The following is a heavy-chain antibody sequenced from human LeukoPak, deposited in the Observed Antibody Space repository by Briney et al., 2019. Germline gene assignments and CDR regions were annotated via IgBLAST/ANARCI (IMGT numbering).Heavy chain of an antibody. CDR2: INPSGGST. CDR3: ARERYYYDSSGYSYYFDY. D-gene: IGHD3-22*01. V-gene: IGHV1-46*01. CDR1: GYTFTSYY. Sequence: GASVKVSCKASGYTFTSYYMHWVRQAPGQGLEWTGIINPSGGSTSYAQKFQGRVTMTRDTSTSTVYMELSSLRSEDTAVYYCARERYYYDSSGYSYYFDYWGQGTLVTVSS. J-gene: IGHJ4*02.